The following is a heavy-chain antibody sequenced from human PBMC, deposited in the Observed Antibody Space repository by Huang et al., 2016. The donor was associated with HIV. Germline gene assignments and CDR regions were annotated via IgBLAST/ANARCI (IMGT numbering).Heavy chain of an antibody. CDR1: TFRFGAYW. D-gene: IGHD1-7*01. CDR2: IKQDESEK. CDR3: ATKTAAMDI. Sequence: VESGGRLVQPGGSISLSCVGSTFRFGAYWMSWVHQSPGKGLEWVANIKQDESEKYYVDSVKGRFNISRDNAKKVLFLEMNNVRVEDTATYYCATKTAAMDIWGQGTTVTVS. V-gene: IGHV3-7*01. J-gene: IGHJ6*02.